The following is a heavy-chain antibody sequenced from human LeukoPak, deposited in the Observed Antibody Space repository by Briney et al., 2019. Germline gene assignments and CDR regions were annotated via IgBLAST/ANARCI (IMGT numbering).Heavy chain of an antibody. CDR3: ARAQQQLIP. Sequence: SETLSLTCTVSGGSISSYYWSWIRQPPGKGLEWIGYIYHSGSTYYNPSLKSRVTISVDRSKNQFSLKLSSVTAADTAVYYCARAQQQLIPWGQGTLVTVSS. V-gene: IGHV4-59*12. CDR1: GGSISSYY. J-gene: IGHJ5*02. D-gene: IGHD6-13*01. CDR2: IYHSGST.